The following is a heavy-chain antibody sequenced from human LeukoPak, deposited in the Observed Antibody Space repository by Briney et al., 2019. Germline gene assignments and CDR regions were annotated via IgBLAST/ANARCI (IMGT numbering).Heavy chain of an antibody. Sequence: GGSLRLSCAASGFTFSSHWMHWVRQAPGKGLVWVSRIKDDGSHTNYADSVKGRFTISRDNAKNTLSLQMNSLRAEDTAVYYCARGGGIITGIDEWGQGTLVTVSS. CDR2: IKDDGSHT. D-gene: IGHD3-16*01. CDR3: ARGGGIITGIDE. J-gene: IGHJ4*02. V-gene: IGHV3-74*01. CDR1: GFTFSSHW.